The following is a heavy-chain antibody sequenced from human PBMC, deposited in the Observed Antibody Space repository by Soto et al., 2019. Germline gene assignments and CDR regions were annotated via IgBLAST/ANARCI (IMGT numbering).Heavy chain of an antibody. Sequence: ITLKESGPTLVKPTQTLTLTCTFSGFSLSTSGVGVGWIRQPPGKALEWLALIYWDDDKRYSPSLKSSLTITKDTSKNQVVLTMTNMDPVDTATYYCAHTGYSSGLFWVETRIEYFQHWGQGTLVTVSS. CDR2: IYWDDDK. V-gene: IGHV2-5*02. CDR3: AHTGYSSGLFWVETRIEYFQH. J-gene: IGHJ1*01. CDR1: GFSLSTSGVG. D-gene: IGHD6-19*01.